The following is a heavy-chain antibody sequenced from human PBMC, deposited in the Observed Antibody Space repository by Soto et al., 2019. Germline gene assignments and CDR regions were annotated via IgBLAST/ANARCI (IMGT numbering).Heavy chain of an antibody. CDR3: AKDLTTYYYGMDV. Sequence: LRLSCAASGFTFSSYGMHWVRQAPGKGLEWVAVISYDGSNKYYADSVKGRFTISRDNSKNTLYLQMNSLRAEDTAVYYCAKDLTTYYYGMDVWGQGTTVTVSS. CDR2: ISYDGSNK. J-gene: IGHJ6*02. CDR1: GFTFSSYG. V-gene: IGHV3-30*18. D-gene: IGHD1-1*01.